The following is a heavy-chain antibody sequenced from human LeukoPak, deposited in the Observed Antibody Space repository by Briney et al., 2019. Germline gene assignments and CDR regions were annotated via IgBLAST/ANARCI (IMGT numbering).Heavy chain of an antibody. CDR1: GGSISSYY. D-gene: IGHD3-9*01. CDR2: IYYSGST. J-gene: IGHJ6*02. Sequence: SETLSLTCTVSGGSISSYYWSWIRQPPGKGLEWIGYIYYSGSTNYNPSLKSRVTISVDTSKNQFSLKLSSVTAADTAVYYCARDAYYDILTGYYYYYGMDVWGQGTTVTVSS. V-gene: IGHV4-59*01. CDR3: ARDAYYDILTGYYYYYGMDV.